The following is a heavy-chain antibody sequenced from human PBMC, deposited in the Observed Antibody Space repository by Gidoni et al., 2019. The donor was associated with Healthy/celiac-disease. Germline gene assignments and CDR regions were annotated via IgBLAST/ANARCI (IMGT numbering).Heavy chain of an antibody. CDR1: GFTFSSYA. V-gene: IGHV3-23*01. CDR3: AEGDDYGDYGNWFDP. Sequence: EVQLLESGGGLVQPAGSLRLPCEASGFTFSSYAMSWVRQAPGKGLGWVSAISGSGGSTYYADSVKSRFTISRDNSKNTLYLQMNSLRAEDTAVYYCAEGDDYGDYGNWFDPWGQGTLVTVSS. D-gene: IGHD4-17*01. J-gene: IGHJ5*02. CDR2: ISGSGGST.